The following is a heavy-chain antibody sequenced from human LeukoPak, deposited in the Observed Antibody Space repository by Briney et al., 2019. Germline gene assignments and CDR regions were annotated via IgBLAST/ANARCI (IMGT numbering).Heavy chain of an antibody. V-gene: IGHV4-34*01. D-gene: IGHD3-16*01. CDR1: GGSFSGYY. CDR2: INHSGST. Sequence: SETLSLTCAVYGGSFSGYYWSWIRQPPGKGLEWIGEINHSGSTNYNPSLKSRVTISVDTSKSQFSLKLSSVTAADTAVYYCASLGELSIDYWGQGTLVTVSS. J-gene: IGHJ4*02. CDR3: ASLGELSIDY.